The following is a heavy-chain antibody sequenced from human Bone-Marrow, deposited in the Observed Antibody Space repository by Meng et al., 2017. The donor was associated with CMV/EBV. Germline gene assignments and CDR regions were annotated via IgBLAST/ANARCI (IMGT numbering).Heavy chain of an antibody. V-gene: IGHV3-7*01. CDR3: ARGDFWSGDYTDAFDI. Sequence: GESLKISCAASGFSFSSYWMSWVRQAPGKGLEWVANIKQDGSEKFYVDSVKGRFTIARDNAKNSLYLQMSSLRAEDTAVYYCARGDFWSGDYTDAFDIWGQGKMVTVSS. CDR2: IKQDGSEK. D-gene: IGHD3-3*01. J-gene: IGHJ3*02. CDR1: GFSFSSYW.